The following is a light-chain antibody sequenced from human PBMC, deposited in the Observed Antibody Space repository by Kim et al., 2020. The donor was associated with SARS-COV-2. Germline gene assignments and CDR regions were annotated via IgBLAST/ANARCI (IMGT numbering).Light chain of an antibody. J-gene: IGKJ4*01. CDR2: DAS. Sequence: LSPGERAPVSCRTSQSVGTYLAWYQQKSGQPPSLLIYDASNRATGIPPRFSGSGSGTDFTLTISSLDLEDFAVYYCQQRSDWPLTFGGGTKVDIK. CDR3: QQRSDWPLT. V-gene: IGKV3-11*01. CDR1: QSVGTY.